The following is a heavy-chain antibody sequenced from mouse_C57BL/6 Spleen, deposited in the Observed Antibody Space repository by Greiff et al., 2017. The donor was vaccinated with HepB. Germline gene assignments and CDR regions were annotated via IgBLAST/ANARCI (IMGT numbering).Heavy chain of an antibody. V-gene: IGHV3-6*01. J-gene: IGHJ1*03. CDR1: GYSITSGYY. Sequence: DVQLQESGPGLVKPSQSLSLTCSVTGYSITSGYYWNWIRQFPGNKLEWMGYISYDGSNNYNPSLKNRISITRDTSKNQFFLKLNSVTTEDTATYYCARGGNYYGSSYWYFDVWGTGTTVIVSS. D-gene: IGHD1-1*01. CDR2: ISYDGSN. CDR3: ARGGNYYGSSYWYFDV.